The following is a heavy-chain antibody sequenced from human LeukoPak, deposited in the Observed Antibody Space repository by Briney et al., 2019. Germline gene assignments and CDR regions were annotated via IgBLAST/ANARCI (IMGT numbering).Heavy chain of an antibody. D-gene: IGHD3-3*01. Sequence: ASVKVSCKASGYTFTGYYIHWVRQAPGQGLEWMGWINPNSGGTKYAQKFQGRVTMTRDTSINTAYMELSSLRYDDTAVYYCARGGTIFGVVTANWFDLWGQGILVTVSS. V-gene: IGHV1-2*02. CDR1: GYTFTGYY. CDR3: ARGGTIFGVVTANWFDL. J-gene: IGHJ5*02. CDR2: INPNSGGT.